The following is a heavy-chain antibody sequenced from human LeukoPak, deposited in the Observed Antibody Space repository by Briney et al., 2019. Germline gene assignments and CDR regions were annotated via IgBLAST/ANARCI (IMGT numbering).Heavy chain of an antibody. CDR2: IYYSGST. J-gene: IGHJ5*02. D-gene: IGHD3-9*01. CDR1: GGSISSSSYY. V-gene: IGHV4-39*01. CDR3: ARHGRYYDILTGYYYWFDP. Sequence: SETLSLTCTVSGGSISSSSYYWGWIRQPPGKGLEWIGSIYYSGSTSYNPSLKSRVTISVDASKNQFSLKLSSVTAAETAVYYCARHGRYYDILTGYYYWFDPWGQGTLVTVSS.